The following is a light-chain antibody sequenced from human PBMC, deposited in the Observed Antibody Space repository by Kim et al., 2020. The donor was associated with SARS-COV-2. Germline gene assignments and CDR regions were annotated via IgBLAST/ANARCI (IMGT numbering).Light chain of an antibody. J-gene: IGKJ2*01. CDR1: QDITKY. CDR3: QQYDNTPYT. V-gene: IGKV1-33*01. CDR2: DAS. Sequence: SASVGDRVTITCQASQDITKYVSWYQQKPGRAPKLLIYDASKLETGVPSRFSGSGSGTDFTFTISSLQPEDFATFYCQQYDNTPYTFGQGTKLEIK.